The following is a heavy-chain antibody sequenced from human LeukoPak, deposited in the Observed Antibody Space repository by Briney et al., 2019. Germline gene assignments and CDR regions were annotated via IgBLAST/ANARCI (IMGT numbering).Heavy chain of an antibody. V-gene: IGHV1-46*01. CDR3: ARGPPNYDILTGSWLDP. Sequence: ASVKVSCKASGYTFTSYYMHWVRQAPGQGLEWMGIINPSGGSTSYAQKFQGRVTMTRDTSTSTVYMELSSLRSEDTAVYYCARGPPNYDILTGSWLDPWGQGTLVTVSS. CDR2: INPSGGST. J-gene: IGHJ5*02. CDR1: GYTFTSYY. D-gene: IGHD3-9*01.